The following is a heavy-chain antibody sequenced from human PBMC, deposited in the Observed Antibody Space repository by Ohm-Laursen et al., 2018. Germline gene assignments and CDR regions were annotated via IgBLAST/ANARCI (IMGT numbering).Heavy chain of an antibody. J-gene: IGHJ4*02. CDR1: GFSLRDYA. CDR3: AKDGEQLAQYYFED. Sequence: SLRLSCAASGFSLRDYAMHWVRQAPGKGLQWVAVISYDGNEKFYADSVKGRFTISRDISKNTLFLQMNSLRLEVTAVYYCAKDGEQLAQYYFEDWGQGTPVTVSS. D-gene: IGHD1-26*01. CDR2: ISYDGNEK. V-gene: IGHV3-30*18.